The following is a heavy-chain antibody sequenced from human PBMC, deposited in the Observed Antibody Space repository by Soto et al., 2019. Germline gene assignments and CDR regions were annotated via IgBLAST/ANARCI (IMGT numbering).Heavy chain of an antibody. CDR2: IDPSDSYT. CDR1: GYSFTSYW. D-gene: IGHD3-3*01. CDR3: ASTPRYVLRFLEWLPGGYYYGMDV. J-gene: IGHJ6*02. Sequence: GESLKISCKGSGYSFTSYWISWVRQMPGKGLEWMGRIDPSDSYTNYSPSFQGHVTISADKSISTAYLQWSSLKASDTAMYYCASTPRYVLRFLEWLPGGYYYGMDVWGQGTTVTVSS. V-gene: IGHV5-10-1*01.